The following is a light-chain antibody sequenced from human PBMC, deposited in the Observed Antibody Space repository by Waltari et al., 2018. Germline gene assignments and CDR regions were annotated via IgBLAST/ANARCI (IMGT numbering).Light chain of an antibody. Sequence: DIVMTQSPDSLAVSLGERATINCKSSQSVLYSSNNKNYLAWYQQKPGQPPKLLNYWASTRESGVPDRCSGSGSGTDFTLTISSLQAEDVAVYYCQQYYSTPPITFGQGTRLEIK. CDR3: QQYYSTPPIT. CDR2: WAS. V-gene: IGKV4-1*01. J-gene: IGKJ5*01. CDR1: QSVLYSSNNKNY.